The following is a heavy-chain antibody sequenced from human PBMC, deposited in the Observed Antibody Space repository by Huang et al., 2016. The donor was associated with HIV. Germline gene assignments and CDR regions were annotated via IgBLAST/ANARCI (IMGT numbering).Heavy chain of an antibody. CDR2: INGDGSST. V-gene: IGHV3-74*01. Sequence: EVQLVESGGGLVPPGGSLRLSCAASGFTFSSYWMHWVRQAPGKGLVWVSRINGDGSSTNYADSVKGRFTISRDNAKNTLYVQVNSLRAEDTAVYYCARGTRLTGLWYFDLWGRGTLVIVSS. CDR1: GFTFSSYW. CDR3: ARGTRLTGLWYFDL. D-gene: IGHD7-27*01. J-gene: IGHJ2*01.